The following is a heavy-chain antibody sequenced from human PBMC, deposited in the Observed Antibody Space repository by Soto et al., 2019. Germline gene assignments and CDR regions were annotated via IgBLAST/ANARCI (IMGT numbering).Heavy chain of an antibody. Sequence: SETLSLTCAVYGGSFSGYYWSWIRQPPGKGLEWIGEINHSGSTNYNPSLKSRVTISVDTSKNQFSLKLSSVTAADTAVYYCARDTRFLDPNYYYYYYMDVWGKGTTVTVSS. V-gene: IGHV4-34*01. CDR3: ARDTRFLDPNYYYYYYMDV. CDR1: GGSFSGYY. D-gene: IGHD3-3*01. CDR2: INHSGST. J-gene: IGHJ6*03.